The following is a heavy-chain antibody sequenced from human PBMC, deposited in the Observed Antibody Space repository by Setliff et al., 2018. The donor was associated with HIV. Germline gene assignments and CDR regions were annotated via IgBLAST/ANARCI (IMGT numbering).Heavy chain of an antibody. CDR2: IYTSGKT. CDR1: GDSITRGSYY. Sequence: SETLSLTCTVSGDSITRGSYYWSWIRQPAGKGLEWIGHIYTSGKTHYSPSLKSRITISVETSKNQFSLKLSSVTAADTAVYYCARGLIVGATTGYYYYYMDVWGKGTTVTVSS. J-gene: IGHJ6*03. V-gene: IGHV4-61*09. CDR3: ARGLIVGATTGYYYYYMDV. D-gene: IGHD1-26*01.